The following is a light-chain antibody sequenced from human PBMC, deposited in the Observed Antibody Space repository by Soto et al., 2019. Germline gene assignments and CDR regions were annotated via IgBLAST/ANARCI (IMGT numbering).Light chain of an antibody. CDR1: QSVSSN. V-gene: IGKV3-15*01. CDR2: GAS. CDR3: QQYNNWPQRT. J-gene: IGKJ1*01. Sequence: EIVMTQSPATLSVSPGERATLYCRASQSVSSNLAWYQQKPGQAPRLLIYGASTRATGIPARFSGSGSVTEFTLAISSLQSEDCAVYYCQQYNNWPQRTFGQGTKVEIK.